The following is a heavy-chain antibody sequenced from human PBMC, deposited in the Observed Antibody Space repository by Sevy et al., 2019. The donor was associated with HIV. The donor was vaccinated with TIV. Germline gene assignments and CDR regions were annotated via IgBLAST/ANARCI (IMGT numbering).Heavy chain of an antibody. CDR3: ARDHCTDGACFRSGYFDY. D-gene: IGHD2-8*01. CDR1: GFTFADHA. V-gene: IGHV3-30*04. CDR2: ISFDGRNK. J-gene: IGHJ4*02. Sequence: GGSLRLSCAASGFTFADHAFHWVRQAPGKGLEWVAIISFDGRNKRLAESVKGRFTISRDDSKNTVYLQMTSLRPEDTTVYYCARDHCTDGACFRSGYFDYWGQGTLVTVSS.